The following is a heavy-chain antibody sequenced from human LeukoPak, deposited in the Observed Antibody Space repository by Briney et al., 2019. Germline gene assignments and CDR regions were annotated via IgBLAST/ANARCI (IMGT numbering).Heavy chain of an antibody. V-gene: IGHV3-21*01. CDR2: ISSTSTYI. CDR1: GFTFSSYS. Sequence: PGGSLRLSCAASGFTFSSYSMNWVRQAPGKGLEWVSSISSTSTYIYYADSVKGRFTISRDNAKNSLYLQMNSLRAEDTAAYYCARALRFDWLSAYWGQGTLVTVSS. D-gene: IGHD3-9*01. J-gene: IGHJ4*02. CDR3: ARALRFDWLSAY.